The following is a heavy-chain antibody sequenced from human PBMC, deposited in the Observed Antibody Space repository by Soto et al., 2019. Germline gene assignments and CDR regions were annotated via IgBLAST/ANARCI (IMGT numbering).Heavy chain of an antibody. CDR3: ARGYLGNDWYYYFDN. D-gene: IGHD2-21*01. J-gene: IGHJ4*02. CDR1: SGSISGYY. CDR2: IHYSGNP. Sequence: QVQLQESGPGLVKPSETLSLTCTVSSGSISGYYWGWIRQHPGEGLEWIGYIHYSGNPHYNPSLKSRVAISVDTYRSQFSLRLSSVTAADTAVYYCARGYLGNDWYYYFDNWGQGALVTVSS. V-gene: IGHV4-59*01.